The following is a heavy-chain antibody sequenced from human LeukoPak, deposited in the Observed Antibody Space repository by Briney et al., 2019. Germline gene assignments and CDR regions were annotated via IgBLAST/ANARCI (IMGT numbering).Heavy chain of an antibody. V-gene: IGHV4-4*09. CDR3: ARLNIVVVPAATRNHYYHYMDV. CDR2: IYTSGST. Sequence: SETLSLTCTVSGGSISSYYWSWIRQPPGKGLEWIGYIYTSGSTNYNPSLKSRVTISVDTSKNQFSLKLSSVTAADTAVYYCARLNIVVVPAATRNHYYHYMDVWGKGTTVTVSS. CDR1: GGSISSYY. J-gene: IGHJ6*03. D-gene: IGHD2-2*01.